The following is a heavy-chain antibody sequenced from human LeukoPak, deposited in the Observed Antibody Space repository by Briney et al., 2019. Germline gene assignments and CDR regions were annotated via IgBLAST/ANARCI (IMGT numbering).Heavy chain of an antibody. CDR2: IYHSGST. CDR1: GGSISSSNW. CDR3: AREPVGPPINGLDI. J-gene: IGHJ3*02. Sequence: SETLSLTCAVSGGSISSSNWWSWVRQPPGKGLEWIGEIYHSGSTNYNPSLKSRVTISVDKSKNQFSLKLSSVTAADTAVYYCAREPVGPPINGLDIWGQGTMVTVSS. V-gene: IGHV4-4*02. D-gene: IGHD1-26*01.